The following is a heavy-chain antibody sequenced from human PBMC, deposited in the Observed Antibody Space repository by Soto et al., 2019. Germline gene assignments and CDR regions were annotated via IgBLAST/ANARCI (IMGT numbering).Heavy chain of an antibody. Sequence: SETLSLTCTVSGGSISSGSYYWIWNRQPPGKGLEWIGYIYYSGSTNYNPSLKSRVTISVDTSKNQISLKLSSVTAADTAVYYCAIDKIEWEQPYYYYYGMDVWGQGTTVTVSS. J-gene: IGHJ6*02. CDR1: GGSISSGSYY. CDR3: AIDKIEWEQPYYYYYGMDV. D-gene: IGHD1-26*01. V-gene: IGHV4-61*01. CDR2: IYYSGST.